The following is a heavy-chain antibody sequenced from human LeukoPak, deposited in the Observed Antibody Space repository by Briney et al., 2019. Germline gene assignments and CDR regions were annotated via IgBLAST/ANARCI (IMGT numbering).Heavy chain of an antibody. Sequence: SETLSLTCTVSGGSISSYYWSWIRQPPGKGLEWIGYMYYSGSTNYNPSLKSRVTISVDTSKNQFSLKLSSVTAADTAVYYCARDRGYSYGYWFEDWGQGTLVTVSS. J-gene: IGHJ5*02. D-gene: IGHD5-18*01. CDR1: GGSISSYY. CDR3: ARDRGYSYGYWFED. CDR2: MYYSGST. V-gene: IGHV4-59*01.